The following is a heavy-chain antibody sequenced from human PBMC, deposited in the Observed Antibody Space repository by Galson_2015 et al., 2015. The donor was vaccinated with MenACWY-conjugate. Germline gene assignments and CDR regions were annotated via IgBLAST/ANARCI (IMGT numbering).Heavy chain of an antibody. Sequence: QSGAEVTQPGESLPISCKASGYNFITYWLGWVRQVPGKGLEWVGLISPIDSKTRYSPAFEGRVTISADNSITTAYLQWNSLQASDTAMYYCARHPPGGRGMDVWGQGTTVTVSS. CDR3: ARHPPGGRGMDV. CDR1: GYNFITYW. CDR2: ISPIDSKT. D-gene: IGHD1-26*01. J-gene: IGHJ6*02. V-gene: IGHV5-51*01.